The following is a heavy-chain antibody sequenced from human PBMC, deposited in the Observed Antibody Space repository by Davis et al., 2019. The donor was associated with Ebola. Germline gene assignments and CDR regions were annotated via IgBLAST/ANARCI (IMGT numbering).Heavy chain of an antibody. J-gene: IGHJ4*02. CDR2: ISSSSSYT. CDR1: GFTFSDYY. V-gene: IGHV3-11*06. CDR3: ARANSGYDYGIDY. Sequence: GESLKISCAASGFTFSDYYMSWIRQAPGKGLEWVSYISSSSSYTNYADSVKGRFTISRDNAKNSLYLQMNSLRAEDTAVYYCARANSGYDYGIDYWGQGTLVIVSS. D-gene: IGHD5-12*01.